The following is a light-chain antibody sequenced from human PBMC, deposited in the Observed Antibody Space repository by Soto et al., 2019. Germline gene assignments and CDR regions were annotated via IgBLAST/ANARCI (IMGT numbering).Light chain of an antibody. CDR3: QQRSNWPST. V-gene: IGKV3-11*01. J-gene: IGKJ1*01. Sequence: ETVLTQSPATLSLSPGERATLSCRASPSVSSYLAWYQQKAGQAPRLLIYDASNRATGIPPRFSGSGSGTDFTLTISSPEPEDFAVYYCQQRSNWPSTSGQGTKVEIK. CDR1: PSVSSY. CDR2: DAS.